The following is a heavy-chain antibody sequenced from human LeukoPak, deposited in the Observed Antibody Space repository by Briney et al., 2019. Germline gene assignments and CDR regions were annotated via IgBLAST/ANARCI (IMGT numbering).Heavy chain of an antibody. CDR2: IWYDGSNK. CDR3: ATQAKAAHFDY. V-gene: IGHV3-33*01. CDR1: GFTFSSYG. Sequence: GGSLRLSCAASGFTFSSYGMHWVRQAPGKGLEWVAVIWYDGSNKYYADSVKGRFTISRDNSKNTLYLQMNSLRAEDTAVYYCATQAKAAHFDYWGQGTLVTVSP. D-gene: IGHD6-6*01. J-gene: IGHJ4*02.